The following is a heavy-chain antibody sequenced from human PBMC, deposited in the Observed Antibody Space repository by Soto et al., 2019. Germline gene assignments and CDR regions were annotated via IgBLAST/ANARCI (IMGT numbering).Heavy chain of an antibody. V-gene: IGHV3-23*01. J-gene: IGHJ6*02. D-gene: IGHD2-15*01. CDR2: ISSGGNT. CDR3: AKLGYCTGGTCYLDYYYGVDV. Sequence: HLLESGGGLVQPGGSLRLSCEASGFSFSRNAMSWVRQAPGKGLEWVSSISSGGNTYYADSVKGRFTISRDNSKNPQSLQMTSLGAEDTAVYYCAKLGYCTGGTCYLDYYYGVDVWGQGTTVTVS. CDR1: GFSFSRNA.